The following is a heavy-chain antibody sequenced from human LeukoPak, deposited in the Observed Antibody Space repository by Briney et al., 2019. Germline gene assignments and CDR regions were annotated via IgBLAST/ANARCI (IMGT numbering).Heavy chain of an antibody. J-gene: IGHJ4*02. Sequence: GGSLRLSCAASGFTFSSYAMNWVRRAPGKGLEWASSISSSSSYIYYADSVKGRFTISRDNAKNSLYLQMNSLRAEDTAVYYCAREQRAYYFDYWGQGTLVTVSS. CDR1: GFTFSSYA. CDR3: AREQRAYYFDY. V-gene: IGHV3-21*01. CDR2: ISSSSSYI. D-gene: IGHD6-25*01.